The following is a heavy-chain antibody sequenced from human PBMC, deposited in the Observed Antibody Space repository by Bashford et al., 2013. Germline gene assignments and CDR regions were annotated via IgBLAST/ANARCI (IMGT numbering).Heavy chain of an antibody. D-gene: IGHD6-13*01. CDR2: ISYDGSNK. Sequence: VRQAPGKGLEWVAVISYDGSNKYYADSVKGRFTISRDNSKNTLYLQMNSLKTEDTAVYYCTTAVEQQLVYYYYYGMDVWGQGTTVTVSS. CDR3: TTAVEQQLVYYYYYGMDV. J-gene: IGHJ6*02. V-gene: IGHV3-30*07.